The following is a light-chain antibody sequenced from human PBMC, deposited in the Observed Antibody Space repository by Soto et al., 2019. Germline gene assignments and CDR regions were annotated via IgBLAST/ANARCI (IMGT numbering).Light chain of an antibody. CDR3: ATWDDSLSGVV. CDR1: SSNIGSNY. CDR2: RNN. Sequence: QLVLTQPPSASVTPGQRVTISCSGSSSNIGSNYVYWYQQLPGTAPKLLIYRNNQRPSGVPDRFSGSKSGTSASLAISGLRSEDEADYYCATWDDSLSGVVFGGGTKVTVL. J-gene: IGLJ2*01. V-gene: IGLV1-47*01.